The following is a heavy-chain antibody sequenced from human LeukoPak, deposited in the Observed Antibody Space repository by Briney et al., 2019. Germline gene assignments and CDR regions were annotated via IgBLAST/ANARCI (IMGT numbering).Heavy chain of an antibody. V-gene: IGHV4-59*12. J-gene: IGHJ4*02. Sequence: SETLSLTCTVSGGSISSYYWSWIRQPPGKGLEWIGYIYYSGSTNYNPSLKSRVTISVDTSKNQFSLKLSSVTAADTAVYYCARDVVGAHDYWGQGTLVTVSS. CDR1: GGSISSYY. CDR2: IYYSGST. CDR3: ARDVVGAHDY. D-gene: IGHD1-26*01.